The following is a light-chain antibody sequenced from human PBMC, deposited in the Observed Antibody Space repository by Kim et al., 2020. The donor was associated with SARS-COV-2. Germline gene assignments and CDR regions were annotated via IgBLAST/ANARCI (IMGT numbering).Light chain of an antibody. V-gene: IGLV2-14*04. CDR2: AVG. CDR1: SSNVAGYTF. J-gene: IGLJ3*02. CDR3: TSYTSSIAWV. Sequence: RSFAMSCTVTSSNVAGYTFVSRYQQHPGKAPKLMIYAVGKRPSGVSDRVSGSKSGNTASLTISGLQAEDEADYYCTSYTSSIAWVFGGGTQLTVL.